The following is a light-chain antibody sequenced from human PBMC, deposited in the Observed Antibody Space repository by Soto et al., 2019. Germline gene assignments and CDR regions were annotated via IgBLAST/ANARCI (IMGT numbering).Light chain of an antibody. V-gene: IGKV3-11*01. Sequence: DIVLTQSPGTLSLSPGERASLSCRASHNVDTSLAWYQQRPGRAPRLLMSEASRRAAGIPARLSGSGSGTDFTLTIDSLEPEDVAVYYCQQRYNWPLTFGAGTRVEI. CDR2: EAS. CDR3: QQRYNWPLT. J-gene: IGKJ4*01. CDR1: HNVDTS.